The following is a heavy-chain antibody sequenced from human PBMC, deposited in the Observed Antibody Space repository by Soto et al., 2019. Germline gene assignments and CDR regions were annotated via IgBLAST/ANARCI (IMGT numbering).Heavy chain of an antibody. D-gene: IGHD3-10*01. V-gene: IGHV4-39*01. Sequence: QLQLQESGPGLVKPSETLSLTCTVSGGSISSSSYYWGWIRQPPGKGLEWIGSIYYSGSTYYNPSLKSRVTISVDTSKNQFSLKLSSVTAADTAEYYCARPRGTVWFGELSWAPTHDAFDIWGQGTMVTVSS. CDR1: GGSISSSSYY. J-gene: IGHJ3*02. CDR3: ARPRGTVWFGELSWAPTHDAFDI. CDR2: IYYSGST.